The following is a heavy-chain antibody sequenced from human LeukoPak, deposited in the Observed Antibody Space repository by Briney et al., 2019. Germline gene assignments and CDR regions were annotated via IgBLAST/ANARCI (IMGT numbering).Heavy chain of an antibody. V-gene: IGHV7-4-1*02. CDR3: ARDFIELERRYYYYYYMDV. CDR1: GYTFTNYA. D-gene: IGHD1-1*01. CDR2: INTNTGNP. Sequence: ASVKVSCKASGYTFTNYAMNWVRQAPGQGLEWMGWINTNTGNPTYAQGFTGRFVFSLDTSVNTAYLQISSLKAEDTAVYYCARDFIELERRYYYYYYMDVWGKGTTVTVSS. J-gene: IGHJ6*03.